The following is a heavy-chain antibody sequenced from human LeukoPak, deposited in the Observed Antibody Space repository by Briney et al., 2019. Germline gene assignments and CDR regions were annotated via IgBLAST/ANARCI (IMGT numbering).Heavy chain of an antibody. CDR1: GFSLSGY. J-gene: IGHJ4*02. Sequence: GSLRLSCAASGFSLSGYWSWIRQPPGKGLEWIGYIYYSGSTNYNPSLKSRVTISVDTSKNQFSLKLSSVTAADTAVYYCARSLVATSVDYWGQGTLVTVSS. CDR3: ARSLVATSVDY. V-gene: IGHV4-59*01. D-gene: IGHD5-12*01. CDR2: IYYSGST.